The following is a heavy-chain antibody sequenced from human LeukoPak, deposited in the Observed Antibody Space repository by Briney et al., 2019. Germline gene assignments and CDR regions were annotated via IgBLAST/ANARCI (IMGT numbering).Heavy chain of an antibody. D-gene: IGHD6-25*01. J-gene: IGHJ3*01. V-gene: IGHV6-1*01. CDR1: GDSVSSNSAA. CDR3: ARGRASAFDV. Sequence: SQTLSLTCVLSGDSVSSNSAAWNWIRQSPSRGLEWLGRTYYTSKWNTDYAVSVKSRIVVNPDTSKNQFSLQLNSVTSEDTAVYYCARGRASAFDVWGQGTMVIVSS. CDR2: TYYTSKWNT.